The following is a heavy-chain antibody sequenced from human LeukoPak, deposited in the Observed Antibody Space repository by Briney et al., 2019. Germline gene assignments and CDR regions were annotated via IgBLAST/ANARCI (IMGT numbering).Heavy chain of an antibody. Sequence: PSETLSLTCAVYGGSFSGYYWSWIRQPPGKGLEWIGEINHSGSTNYNPSLKSRVTISVDTSKNQFSLKLSSVTAADTAVYYCARGAVVPAAMRYYYYYYYMDVWGKGTTVTVSS. CDR1: GGSFSGYY. CDR2: INHSGST. D-gene: IGHD2-2*01. V-gene: IGHV4-34*01. CDR3: ARGAVVPAAMRYYYYYYYMDV. J-gene: IGHJ6*03.